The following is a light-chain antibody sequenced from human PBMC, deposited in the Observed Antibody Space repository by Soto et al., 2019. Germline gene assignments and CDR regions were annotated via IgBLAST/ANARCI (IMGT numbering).Light chain of an antibody. V-gene: IGLV2-14*01. J-gene: IGLJ3*02. CDR2: GVS. Sequence: QSALTQPASVSGSPGQSITISCTGTITDIGAYNYVSWYQQHPGKAPKLLIYGVSNRPSGVSNRFSGSKSGNTASLTISGLQAEDEADYYCSSYTSSSTWVFGGGTKVTVL. CDR1: ITDIGAYNY. CDR3: SSYTSSSTWV.